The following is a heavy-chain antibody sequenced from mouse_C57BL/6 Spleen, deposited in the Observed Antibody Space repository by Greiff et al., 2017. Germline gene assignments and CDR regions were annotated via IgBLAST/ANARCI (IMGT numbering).Heavy chain of an antibody. D-gene: IGHD1-1*01. CDR1: GYTFTDYN. CDR2: INPNNGGT. V-gene: IGHV1-22*01. J-gene: IGHJ2*01. Sequence: EVKLVESGPELVKPGASVKMSCKASGYTFTDYNMHWVKQSHGKSLEWIGYINPNNGGTSYNQKFKGKATLTVNKSSSTAYMELRSLTSEDSAVYYCARTDYYGSPFDYWGQGTTLTVSS. CDR3: ARTDYYGSPFDY.